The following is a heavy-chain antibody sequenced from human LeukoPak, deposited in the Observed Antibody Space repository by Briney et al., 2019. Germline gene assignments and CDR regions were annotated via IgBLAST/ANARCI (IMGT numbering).Heavy chain of an antibody. CDR1: GGSINNYY. J-gene: IGHJ4*02. D-gene: IGHD1-1*01. V-gene: IGHV4-4*07. Sequence: SETLSLTCTVSGGSINNYYWSWFRQPAGKGLEWIGRIYASGSTNYNPSLKSRVTISVDKSKNQVSLNLSSVTAADTAVYYCAGENDATTFDYWGQGTLVTFSS. CDR3: AGENDATTFDY. CDR2: IYASGST.